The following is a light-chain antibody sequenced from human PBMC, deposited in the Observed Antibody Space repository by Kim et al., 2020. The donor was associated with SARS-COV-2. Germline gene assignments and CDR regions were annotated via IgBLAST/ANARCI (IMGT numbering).Light chain of an antibody. Sequence: TANVTCLESSNNVGTQGAAWLRQHQGPPPKLLFYRDDRRASGTSERFSASRSGNTASLTIIGLQPEDEADYYCTSWDTSLSAWLFGGGTKLTVL. CDR3: TSWDTSLSAWL. J-gene: IGLJ2*01. V-gene: IGLV10-54*04. CDR1: SNNVGTQG. CDR2: RDD.